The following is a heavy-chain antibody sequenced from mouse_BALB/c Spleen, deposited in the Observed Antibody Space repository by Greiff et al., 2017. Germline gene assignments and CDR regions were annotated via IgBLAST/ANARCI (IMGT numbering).Heavy chain of an antibody. CDR3: AEALGGYNYAMDY. Sequence: EVHLVESGAELVKPGASVKLSCTASGFNIKDTYMHWVKQRPEQGLEWIGRIDPANGNTKYDPKFQGKATITADTSSNTAYLQLSSLTSEDTAVYYCAEALGGYNYAMDYWGQGTSVTVSS. D-gene: IGHD3-2*02. CDR2: IDPANGNT. V-gene: IGHV14-3*02. CDR1: GFNIKDTY. J-gene: IGHJ4*01.